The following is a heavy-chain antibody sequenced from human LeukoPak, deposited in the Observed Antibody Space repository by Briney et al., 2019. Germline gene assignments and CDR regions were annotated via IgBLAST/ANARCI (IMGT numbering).Heavy chain of an antibody. CDR2: ISSSGSTI. CDR1: GFTFSDYY. V-gene: IGHV3-11*01. J-gene: IGHJ6*02. D-gene: IGHD2-2*01. CDR3: AGDVSDIVVVPAAPNFYYYGMDV. Sequence: PGGSLRLSCAASGFTFSDYYMSWIRQAPGKGLEWVSYISSSGSTIYYADSVKGRFTISRDNAKNSLYLQMNSLRAEDTAVYYCAGDVSDIVVVPAAPNFYYYGMDVWGQGTTVTVSS.